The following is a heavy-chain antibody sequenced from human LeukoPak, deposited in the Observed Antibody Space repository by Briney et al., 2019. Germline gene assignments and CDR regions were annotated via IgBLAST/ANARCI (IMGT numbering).Heavy chain of an antibody. CDR1: GYTLTELS. CDR2: FDPEDGET. J-gene: IGHJ4*02. Sequence: ASVKVSCKVSGYTLTELSMHWVRQAPGKGLEWMGGFDPEDGETIYAQKFQGRVTMTEDTSTDTAYKELSSLRSEDTAVYYCATAPRYCSSTSCYSFDYWGQGTLVTVSS. D-gene: IGHD2-2*02. CDR3: ATAPRYCSSTSCYSFDY. V-gene: IGHV1-24*01.